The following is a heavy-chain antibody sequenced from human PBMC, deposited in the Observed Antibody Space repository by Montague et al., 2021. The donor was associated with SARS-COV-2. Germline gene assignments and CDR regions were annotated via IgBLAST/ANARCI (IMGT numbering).Heavy chain of an antibody. CDR2: IYTGGST. Sequence: SETLSLTCTVSGGSISSYYWSWIRQPAGKGLEWIGRIYTGGSTNYNPSLKSRVTMSVDTSKNQFSLKLSSVTAADTAVYYCARDLIVDDYVWGSYRPYGMDVWGQGTTVTVSS. D-gene: IGHD3-16*02. J-gene: IGHJ6*02. V-gene: IGHV4-4*07. CDR3: ARDLIVDDYVWGSYRPYGMDV. CDR1: GGSISSYY.